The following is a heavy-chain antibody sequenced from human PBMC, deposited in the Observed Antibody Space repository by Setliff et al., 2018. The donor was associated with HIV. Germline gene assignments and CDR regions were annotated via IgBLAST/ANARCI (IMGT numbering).Heavy chain of an antibody. CDR3: ARASVGVTGLYAFDI. Sequence: SETLSLTCSVSGGSMRSNIYYWSWIRQPPGKGLEWIGKINHSGSTNYNPSLKSRVTMSVDTSKNQFSLSLRSVTAADTAFYYCARASVGVTGLYAFDIWGQGTMVTVSS. J-gene: IGHJ3*02. V-gene: IGHV4-39*07. D-gene: IGHD1-26*01. CDR2: INHSGST. CDR1: GGSMRSNIYY.